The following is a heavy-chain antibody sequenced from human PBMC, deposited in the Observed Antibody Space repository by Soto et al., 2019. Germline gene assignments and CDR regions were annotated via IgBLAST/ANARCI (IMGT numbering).Heavy chain of an antibody. V-gene: IGHV5-10-1*01. Sequence: GESLKISCKGSGYSFTSYWITWVRQMPGKGLEWMGRIDPSDSYINYSPSFQGHVTISADKSISTAYLQWSSLKASDTAMYYCARRLYSSSSYYYYGMDVWGQGTTVTVSS. CDR1: GYSFTSYW. J-gene: IGHJ6*02. CDR2: IDPSDSYI. D-gene: IGHD6-6*01. CDR3: ARRLYSSSSYYYYGMDV.